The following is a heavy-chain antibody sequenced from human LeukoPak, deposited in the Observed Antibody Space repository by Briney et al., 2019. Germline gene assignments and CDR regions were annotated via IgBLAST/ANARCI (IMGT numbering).Heavy chain of an antibody. J-gene: IGHJ6*03. D-gene: IGHD1-14*01. V-gene: IGHV4-34*01. CDR1: GGSFSGYY. CDR2: INHSGST. CDR3: ARVGPWVNPDYYYYYMDV. Sequence: PSETLSLTCAVYGGSFSGYYWSWIRQPPGKGLEWIGEINHSGSTNYNPSLKSRVTISVDTSKNQFSLKLSPVTAADTAVYYCARVGPWVNPDYYYYYMDVWGKGTTVTVSS.